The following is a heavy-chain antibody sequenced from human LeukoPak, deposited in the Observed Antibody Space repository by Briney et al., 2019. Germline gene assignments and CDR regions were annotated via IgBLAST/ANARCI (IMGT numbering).Heavy chain of an antibody. Sequence: GGSLRLSCAASGFTFSGYAMTWVRQAPGKGLEWVSSISSGGGSTYYADSVKGRFTISRDNSKNTLYLQMNSLRAEDTAVYYCARGPNYGDSFPNWYFDLWGRGTLVTVSS. CDR1: GFTFSGYA. J-gene: IGHJ2*01. CDR2: ISSGGGST. D-gene: IGHD4-17*01. CDR3: ARGPNYGDSFPNWYFDL. V-gene: IGHV3-23*01.